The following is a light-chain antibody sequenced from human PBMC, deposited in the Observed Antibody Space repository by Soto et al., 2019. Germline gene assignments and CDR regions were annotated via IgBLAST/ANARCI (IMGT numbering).Light chain of an antibody. CDR3: ISYAGSSIGV. J-gene: IGLJ3*02. V-gene: IGLV2-8*01. Sequence: QSALAQPPSASGSPGQSVTISCTGTSSDVGAYNYVSWYQQHPGKAPKLMIYDVTKRPSGVPDRFSGSKSGNTASLTVSGLQAEDEADYYCISYAGSSIGVFGGGTKVTVL. CDR2: DVT. CDR1: SSDVGAYNY.